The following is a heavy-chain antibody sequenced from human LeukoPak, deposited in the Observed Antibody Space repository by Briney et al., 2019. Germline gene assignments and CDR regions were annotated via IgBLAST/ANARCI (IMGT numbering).Heavy chain of an antibody. V-gene: IGHV3-9*01. J-gene: IGHJ4*02. Sequence: SLRLSCAGSGFNFNNYAMHWVRQPPGKGLEWVPGISWNSGTIDYADSVRGRFTISRDNAKNSLYLQMDSLRVEDTAFYYCAKDNRRHYTSGPNPDSLHWGQGALVTVSS. CDR2: ISWNSGTI. CDR3: AKDNRRHYTSGPNPDSLH. CDR1: GFNFNNYA. D-gene: IGHD6-19*01.